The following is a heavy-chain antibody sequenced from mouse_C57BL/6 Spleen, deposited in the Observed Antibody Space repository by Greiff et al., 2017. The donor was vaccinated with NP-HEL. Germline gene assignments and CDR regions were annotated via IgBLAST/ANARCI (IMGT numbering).Heavy chain of an antibody. J-gene: IGHJ2*01. Sequence: QVQLKQSGAELVKPGASVKLSCKASGYTFTSYWMHWVKQRPGHGLEWIGEILPGSGSTNYNEKFKGKATFTADTSSNTAYMQLSSLTTEDSAIYYCARLTTVVVFDYWGQGTTLTVSS. CDR1: GYTFTSYW. CDR3: ARLTTVVVFDY. D-gene: IGHD1-1*01. V-gene: IGHV1-9*01. CDR2: ILPGSGST.